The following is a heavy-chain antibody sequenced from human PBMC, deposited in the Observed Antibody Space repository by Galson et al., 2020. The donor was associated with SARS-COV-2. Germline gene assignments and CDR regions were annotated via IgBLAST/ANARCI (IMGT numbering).Heavy chain of an antibody. Sequence: GGSLRLSCAASGFPFSSFSIHWVRQAPGTGLEWLAVISYDGTNKYYADSLKGRFAISRDASNNTVYLQMVSLGTEDTAVYYCAKDTVSKVYYYGMDDWGRGATVTVS. J-gene: IGHJ6*02. CDR3: AKDTVSKVYYYGMDD. CDR2: ISYDGTNK. CDR1: GFPFSSFS. V-gene: IGHV3-30*18.